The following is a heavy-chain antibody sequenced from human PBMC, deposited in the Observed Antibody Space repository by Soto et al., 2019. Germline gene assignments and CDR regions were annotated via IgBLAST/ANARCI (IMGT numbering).Heavy chain of an antibody. CDR2: TYYRSRWYN. CDR3: AGTTSHHWLYMDV. D-gene: IGHD1-1*01. J-gene: IGHJ6*03. Sequence: PSQTLSLTCAISGDSVSGDSAAWNWVRLSPSRGLEWLARTYYRSRWYNDYAVSVRSRITVNADTSKNQFSLQLTSVTPEDTAIYFCAGTTSHHWLYMDVWGRGTTVNVS. CDR1: GDSVSGDSAA. V-gene: IGHV6-1*01.